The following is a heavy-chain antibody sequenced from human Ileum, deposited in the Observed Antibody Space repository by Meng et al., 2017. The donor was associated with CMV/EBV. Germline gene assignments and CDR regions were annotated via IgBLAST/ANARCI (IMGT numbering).Heavy chain of an antibody. Sequence: GESLKISCAASGLSVSANYMTWVRQAPGKGLEWVSVFYTGGQTYYADAVKGRFTISRDTSKNTVDLQMNSLRAEDTAVYYCSSFDYAGHPDSFGIWGQGTLVTVSS. D-gene: IGHD3-9*01. CDR2: FYTGGQT. J-gene: IGHJ4*01. CDR1: GLSVSANY. CDR3: SSFDYAGHPDSFGI. V-gene: IGHV3-53*01.